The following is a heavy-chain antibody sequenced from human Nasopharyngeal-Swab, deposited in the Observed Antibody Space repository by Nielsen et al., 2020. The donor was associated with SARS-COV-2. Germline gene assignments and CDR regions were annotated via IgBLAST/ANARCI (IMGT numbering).Heavy chain of an antibody. CDR2: FDPEDGET. J-gene: IGHJ5*02. CDR3: ATGGIVTSNWFDP. V-gene: IGHV1-24*01. D-gene: IGHD3-10*01. CDR1: GYTLTELS. Sequence: ASVKVSCKVSGYTLTELSMHWVRQAPGKGLEWMGDFDPEDGETIYAQKFQGRVTMTEDTSTDTAYMELSSLRSEDTAVYYCATGGIVTSNWFDPWGQGTLVTVSS.